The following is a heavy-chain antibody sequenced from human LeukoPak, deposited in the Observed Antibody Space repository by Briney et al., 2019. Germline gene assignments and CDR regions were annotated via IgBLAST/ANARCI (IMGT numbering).Heavy chain of an antibody. CDR1: GFIFSKYD. V-gene: IGHV3-13*01. J-gene: IGHJ4*02. Sequence: GGSLRLSCAASGFIFSKYDMHWVRQVTGKGLEWVSGIDRDGVTYYSGSVKGRFTISRDNAKNSLYLQMNSLRAEDTAVYYCARDRDLSGYYSVPFDYWGQGTLVTVSS. D-gene: IGHD3-22*01. CDR3: ARDRDLSGYYSVPFDY. CDR2: IDRDGVT.